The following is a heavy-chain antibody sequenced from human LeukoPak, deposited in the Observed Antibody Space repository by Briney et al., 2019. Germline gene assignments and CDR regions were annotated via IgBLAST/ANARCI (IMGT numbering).Heavy chain of an antibody. CDR1: GGSISSSSYY. J-gene: IGHJ4*02. Sequence: SETLSLTCTVSGGSISSSSYYWGWIRQPPGKGLEWIGSIYYSGSAYYNPSLKSRVTISVDTSKNQFSLKLSSVTAADTAVYYCARQLGYCSSTSCYADKVDYWGQGTLVTVSS. V-gene: IGHV4-39*01. D-gene: IGHD2-2*01. CDR3: ARQLGYCSSTSCYADKVDY. CDR2: IYYSGSA.